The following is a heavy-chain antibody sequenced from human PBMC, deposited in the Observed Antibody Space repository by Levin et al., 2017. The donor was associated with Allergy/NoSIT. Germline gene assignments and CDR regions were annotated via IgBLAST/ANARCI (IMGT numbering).Heavy chain of an antibody. CDR3: ASSTVTTLYD. V-gene: IGHV4-34*01. D-gene: IGHD4-17*01. CDR1: GGSFSGYY. Sequence: SETLSLTCAVYGGSFSGYYWSWIRQPPRKGLEWIGEINHSGSTNYNPSLKSRVTISVDTSKNQFSLKLSSVTAADTAVYYCASSTVTTLYDWGQGTLVTVSS. J-gene: IGHJ4*02. CDR2: INHSGST.